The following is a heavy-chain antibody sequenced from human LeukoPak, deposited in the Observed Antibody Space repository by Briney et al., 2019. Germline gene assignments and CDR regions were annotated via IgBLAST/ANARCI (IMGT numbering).Heavy chain of an antibody. CDR2: MSGRGVST. V-gene: IGHV3-23*01. D-gene: IGHD2-15*01. CDR1: GFTFTNYA. J-gene: IGHJ4*02. CDR3: AKDCNGGNCYIDY. Sequence: PGGSLRLSCAASGFTFTNYAMSWVRQAPGKGLEWVSGMSGRGVSTDYADSVKGWFTISSDNSKNTLYLKMNSLRAEDTAIYDCAKDCNGGNCYIDYWGQGTLVTVAS.